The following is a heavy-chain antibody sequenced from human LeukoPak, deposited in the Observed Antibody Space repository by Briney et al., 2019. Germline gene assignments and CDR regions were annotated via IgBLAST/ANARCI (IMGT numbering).Heavy chain of an antibody. D-gene: IGHD6-13*01. CDR1: GGSISSYC. V-gene: IGHV4-59*08. CDR3: ARPRPGSWSRIDY. J-gene: IGHJ4*02. CDR2: IYYSGST. Sequence: SETLSLTCTVSGGSISSYCWSWIRQPPGKGLEWIGYIYYSGSTNYNPSLKSRVTISVDTSKNQFSLKLSSVTAADTAVYYCARPRPGSWSRIDYWGQGTLVTVSS.